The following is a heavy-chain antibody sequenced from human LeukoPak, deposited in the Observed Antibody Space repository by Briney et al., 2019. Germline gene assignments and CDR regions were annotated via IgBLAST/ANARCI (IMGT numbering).Heavy chain of an antibody. Sequence: ASVKVSCKTSGYTFTRYGISWVRQAPGQGLEWMGRINPNSGGTNYAQKFQGRVTMTRDTSISTAYMELSRLRSDDTAVYYCARDEDYCSGGSCYVSYYYYMDVWGKGTTVTVSS. CDR1: GYTFTRYG. D-gene: IGHD2-15*01. CDR3: ARDEDYCSGGSCYVSYYYYMDV. CDR2: INPNSGGT. J-gene: IGHJ6*03. V-gene: IGHV1-2*06.